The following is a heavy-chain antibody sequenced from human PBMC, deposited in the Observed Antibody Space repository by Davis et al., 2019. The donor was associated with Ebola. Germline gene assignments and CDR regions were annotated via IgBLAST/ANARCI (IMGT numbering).Heavy chain of an antibody. J-gene: IGHJ5*02. D-gene: IGHD6-19*01. V-gene: IGHV1-18*01. CDR1: GYTFTSYG. CDR3: ARDIRREQWLVSKENWFDP. CDR2: ISAYNGNT. Sequence: ASVKVSCKASGYTFTSYGISWVRQAPGQGLEWMGWISAYNGNTNYAQKLQGRVTMTTDTSTSTAYMELRSLRSDDTAVYYCARDIRREQWLVSKENWFDPWGQGTLVTVSS.